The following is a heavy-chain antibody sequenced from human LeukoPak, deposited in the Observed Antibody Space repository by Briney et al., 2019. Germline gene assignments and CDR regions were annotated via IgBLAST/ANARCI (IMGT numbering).Heavy chain of an antibody. Sequence: GGSLRLSCAASGFTFSSYAMNWVRQAPGKGLEWVSSISGSDGSTYYADFVKGRFTISRDNSKNTLHLQMNSLRAEDTAVYYCAKSLGVGGYTRYKGLDQWGQGTLVPVSS. CDR3: AKSLGVGGYTRYKGLDQ. D-gene: IGHD5-24*01. J-gene: IGHJ4*02. CDR2: ISGSDGST. V-gene: IGHV3-23*01. CDR1: GFTFSSYA.